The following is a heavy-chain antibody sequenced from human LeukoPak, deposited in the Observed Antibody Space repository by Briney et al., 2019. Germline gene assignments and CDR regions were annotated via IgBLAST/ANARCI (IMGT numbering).Heavy chain of an antibody. J-gene: IGHJ4*02. CDR1: GFTFRTYW. CDR3: ARENYFDY. CDR2: IKQDGSEK. Sequence: GGSLRLSCAASGFTFRTYWMGWVRQAPGKGLEWVANIKQDGSEKYYVDSVKGRFTISRDNAKNSLYLQMNSLRVEDTAVYYCARENYFDYWGQGTLVTVSS. V-gene: IGHV3-7*01.